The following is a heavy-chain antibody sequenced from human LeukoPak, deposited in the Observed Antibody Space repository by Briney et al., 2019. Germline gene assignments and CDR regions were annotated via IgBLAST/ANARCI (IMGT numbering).Heavy chain of an antibody. V-gene: IGHV1-18*01. CDR3: ARDVYDSSGYLFWFDP. Sequence: ASVKVSCKASGYTFTSYGISWVRQAPGQGLEWMGWISAYNGNTNYAQKLQGRVTMTTDTSTSTAYMELRSLRSDDTAVYYCARDVYDSSGYLFWFDPWGQGTLVTVSS. J-gene: IGHJ5*02. CDR1: GYTFTSYG. CDR2: ISAYNGNT. D-gene: IGHD3-22*01.